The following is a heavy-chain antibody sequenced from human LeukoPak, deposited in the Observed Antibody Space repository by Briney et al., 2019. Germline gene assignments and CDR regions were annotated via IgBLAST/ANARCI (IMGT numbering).Heavy chain of an antibody. J-gene: IGHJ4*02. CDR3: ARGGRNSGYDLALDY. Sequence: ASVKVSCKVSGYSFTSFGINWVRQALGQGPEWLGWISGYNGKTQYAQKVQGRVTMTTDTSTSTAYMELRSLRSDDTAVYYCARGGRNSGYDLALDYWGQGTLVTVSS. D-gene: IGHD5-12*01. CDR2: ISGYNGKT. CDR1: GYSFTSFG. V-gene: IGHV1-18*01.